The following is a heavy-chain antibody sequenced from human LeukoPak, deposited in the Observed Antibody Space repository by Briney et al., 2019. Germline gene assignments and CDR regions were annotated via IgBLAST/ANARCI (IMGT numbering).Heavy chain of an antibody. CDR2: IYYSGST. J-gene: IGHJ4*02. Sequence: SETLSLTCTVSGDSIGSTNYYWGWIRQPPGKGLEWIANIYYSGSTYYNPSLKSRVTISVDTSKNQFSLKLSSVTAADTAVYYCARGGLRSPMYFDYWGQGTLVTVSS. CDR1: GDSIGSTNYY. CDR3: ARGGLRSPMYFDY. D-gene: IGHD5/OR15-5a*01. V-gene: IGHV4-39*07.